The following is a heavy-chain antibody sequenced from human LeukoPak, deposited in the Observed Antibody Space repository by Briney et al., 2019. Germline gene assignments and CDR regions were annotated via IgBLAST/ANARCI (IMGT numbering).Heavy chain of an antibody. J-gene: IGHJ4*02. V-gene: IGHV1-69*04. Sequence: SVNVSCKASGGTFSSYAISWVRQAPGQGLEWMGRIIPILGIANYAQEFQGRVTITADKSTSTAYMELSSLRSEDTAVYYCARDRIGSSSWYYVDYWGQGTLVTVSS. CDR2: IIPILGIA. CDR1: GGTFSSYA. CDR3: ARDRIGSSSWYYVDY. D-gene: IGHD6-13*01.